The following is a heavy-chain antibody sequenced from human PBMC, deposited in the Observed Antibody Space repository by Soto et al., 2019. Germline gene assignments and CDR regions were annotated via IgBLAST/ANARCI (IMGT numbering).Heavy chain of an antibody. D-gene: IGHD3-3*01. CDR3: AKDKVAYYDFWSGYSAGAFDI. CDR2: ISGSGGST. Sequence: GGSLRLSCAASVFTFSSYAMSWVRQAPGKGLEWVSAISGSGGSTYYADSVKGRFTISRDNSKNTLYLQMNSLRAEDTAVYYCAKDKVAYYDFWSGYSAGAFDIWGQGTMVTVSS. V-gene: IGHV3-23*01. CDR1: VFTFSSYA. J-gene: IGHJ3*02.